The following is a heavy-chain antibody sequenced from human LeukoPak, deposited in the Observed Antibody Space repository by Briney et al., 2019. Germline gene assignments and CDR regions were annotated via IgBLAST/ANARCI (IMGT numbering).Heavy chain of an antibody. Sequence: SETLSLTCAVYGGSFSGYYWSWIRQPPGKGLEWIGEINHSGRTNYNPSLKSRVTISVDTSTNQFSLKLSSVTAADTAVYYCARADYDSSGYYSPFDYWGQGTLVTVSS. V-gene: IGHV4-34*01. CDR3: ARADYDSSGYYSPFDY. CDR2: INHSGRT. J-gene: IGHJ4*02. CDR1: GGSFSGYY. D-gene: IGHD3-22*01.